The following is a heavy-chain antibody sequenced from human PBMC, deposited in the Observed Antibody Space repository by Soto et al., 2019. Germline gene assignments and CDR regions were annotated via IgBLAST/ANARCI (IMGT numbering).Heavy chain of an antibody. J-gene: IGHJ6*02. D-gene: IGHD5-18*01. Sequence: ASVKVSCKSSGQTFYIYAMHWVRQAPGQRLEWMGWINAGNGNTKYSQKFQGRVTITRDTSASTAYMELSSLRSEDTAVYYCAREGISAMVNYLYGLYGCGQGTTLTVSS. CDR1: GQTFYIYA. CDR3: AREGISAMVNYLYGLYG. V-gene: IGHV1-3*01. CDR2: INAGNGNT.